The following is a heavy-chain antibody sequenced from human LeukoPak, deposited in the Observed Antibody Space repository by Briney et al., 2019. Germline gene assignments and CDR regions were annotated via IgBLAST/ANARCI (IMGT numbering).Heavy chain of an antibody. CDR2: IYYSGST. Sequence: SETLSLTCAVYGGSFSGYYWSWIRQPPGKGLEWIGSIYYSGSTYYNPSLKSRVTISVDTSKNQFSLKLSSVTAADTAVYYCARSIAVAYYYFDYWGQGTLVTVSS. V-gene: IGHV4-34*01. CDR1: GGSFSGYY. CDR3: ARSIAVAYYYFDY. D-gene: IGHD6-19*01. J-gene: IGHJ4*02.